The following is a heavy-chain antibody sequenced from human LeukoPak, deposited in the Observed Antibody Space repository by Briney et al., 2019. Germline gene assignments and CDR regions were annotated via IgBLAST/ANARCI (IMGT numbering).Heavy chain of an antibody. D-gene: IGHD3-22*01. CDR2: ISSSAGYM. CDR1: VFIFSDYH. J-gene: IGHJ4*02. V-gene: IGHV3-21*01. CDR3: ARGPWDYYDSSNYRTFDY. Sequence: GGSLRLSCAASVFIFSDYHIHWVRQAPGKGLEWVSSISSSAGYMYYADLVKGRFTISRDNARNSLYLQMNTLSAEDTAVYYCARGPWDYYDSSNYRTFDYWGQGTLVTVSS.